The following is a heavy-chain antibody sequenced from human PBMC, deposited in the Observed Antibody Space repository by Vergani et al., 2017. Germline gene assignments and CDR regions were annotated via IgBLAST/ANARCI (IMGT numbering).Heavy chain of an antibody. CDR3: ARRSSGPRGWYFDL. J-gene: IGHJ2*01. Sequence: QLQLQESGPGLVKPSETLSLTCTVSGGSISSSSYYWGWIRQPPGKGLEWIGSIYYSGSTYYNPSLKSRVTISVDTSKNQFSLKLSSVTAADTAVYYCARRSSGPRGWYFDLWGRGTLVTVPS. CDR2: IYYSGST. CDR1: GGSISSSSYY. V-gene: IGHV4-39*07. D-gene: IGHD3-22*01.